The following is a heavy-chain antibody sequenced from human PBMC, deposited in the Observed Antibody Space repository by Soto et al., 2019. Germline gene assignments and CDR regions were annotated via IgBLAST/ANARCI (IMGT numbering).Heavy chain of an antibody. CDR1: GGSISSGGYS. CDR2: IYHSGST. CDR3: ARDRLGGSGYNGMDV. V-gene: IGHV4-30-2*01. D-gene: IGHD3-10*01. J-gene: IGHJ6*02. Sequence: PSETLSLTCAVSGGSISSGGYSWSWIRQPPGKGLEWIGYIYHSGSTYYNPSLKSRVTISVDRSKNQFSLKLSSVTAADTAVYYCARDRLGGSGYNGMDVWGQGTTVTAP.